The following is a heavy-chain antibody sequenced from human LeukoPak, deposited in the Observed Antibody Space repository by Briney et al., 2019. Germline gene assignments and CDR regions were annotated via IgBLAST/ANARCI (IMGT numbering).Heavy chain of an antibody. CDR2: MNPNSGNT. J-gene: IGHJ4*02. CDR1: GYTFTSYD. Sequence: ASVKVSCKASGYTFTSYDINWVRQATGQGLEWMGWMNPNSGNTGYAQKFQGRVTMTRNTSISTAYMELSSLRSEDTAVYYCARFERSGSGWFGELPEHYWGQGTLVTVSS. V-gene: IGHV1-8*01. D-gene: IGHD3-10*01. CDR3: ARFERSGSGWFGELPEHY.